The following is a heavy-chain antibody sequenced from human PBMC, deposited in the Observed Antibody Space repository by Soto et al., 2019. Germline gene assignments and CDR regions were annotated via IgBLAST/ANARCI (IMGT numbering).Heavy chain of an antibody. D-gene: IGHD6-6*01. V-gene: IGHV3-30*18. CDR1: GFTFSNYG. Sequence: QVQLVESGGGVVQPGRSLRLSCVVSGFTFSNYGMHWVRQAPGKGLEWVAVISYDGSNKYYADSVNGRFTISRDNSKNTLYLQMNSLRVEYTAVYYCAKDLVAWSNYYYYGMDVWGQGTTVTVSS. CDR3: AKDLVAWSNYYYYGMDV. CDR2: ISYDGSNK. J-gene: IGHJ6*02.